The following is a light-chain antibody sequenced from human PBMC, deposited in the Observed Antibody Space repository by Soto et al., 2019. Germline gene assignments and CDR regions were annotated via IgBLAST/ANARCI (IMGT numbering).Light chain of an antibody. Sequence: DIQLTQSPSTLSASVGDRVTITCRASRSIINWLAWYQQKSGKGPKLLIYKASNLQTGVPSRFSGSGYGTDFTLTISRLQPDGVAAYYCQQYSDHWTFGQGTKVEIK. J-gene: IGKJ1*01. CDR2: KAS. CDR1: RSIINW. CDR3: QQYSDHWT. V-gene: IGKV1-5*03.